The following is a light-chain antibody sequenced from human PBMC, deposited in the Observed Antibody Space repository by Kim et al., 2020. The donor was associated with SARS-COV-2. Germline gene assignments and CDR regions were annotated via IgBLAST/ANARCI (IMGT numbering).Light chain of an antibody. CDR1: QPISVY. CDR2: KAS. Sequence: SASVGDRVTIPCRASQPISVYLSWYMQKPGEAPKLLIYKASTLQSGVPSRFSGSGSGTDFTLTISGLRPDDFATFYCLQYDSYPYTFGQGTKLEI. V-gene: IGKV1-5*03. CDR3: LQYDSYPYT. J-gene: IGKJ2*01.